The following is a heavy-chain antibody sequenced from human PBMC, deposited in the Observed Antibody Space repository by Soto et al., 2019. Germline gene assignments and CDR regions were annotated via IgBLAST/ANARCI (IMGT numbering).Heavy chain of an antibody. CDR2: IWYDGSNK. D-gene: IGHD5-18*01. V-gene: IGHV3-33*01. CDR3: ARDTVDTAMAPPDY. CDR1: GFTFSSYG. J-gene: IGHJ4*02. Sequence: QVQLVESGGGVVQPGRSLRLSCAASGFTFSSYGMHWVRQAPGKGLEWVAVIWYDGSNKYYADSVKGRFTISRDNSKNTLYLQMNSLRAEDTAVYYCARDTVDTAMAPPDYWGQGTLVTVSS.